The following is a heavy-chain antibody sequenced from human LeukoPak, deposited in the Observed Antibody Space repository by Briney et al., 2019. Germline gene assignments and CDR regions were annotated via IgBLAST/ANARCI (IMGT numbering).Heavy chain of an antibody. CDR3: ARDPNGDYIGTFDM. D-gene: IGHD4-17*01. CDR1: EFTFSSYG. J-gene: IGHJ3*02. CDR2: TSGSGGST. Sequence: GGCLRLSCAASEFTFSSYGMSWVRQAPGKGLEWVSSTSGSGGSTQYADSVQGRFAISRDNSKNTLYLQMNSLRVEDTAMYFCARDPNGDYIGTFDMWGRGTMVSVSS. V-gene: IGHV3-23*01.